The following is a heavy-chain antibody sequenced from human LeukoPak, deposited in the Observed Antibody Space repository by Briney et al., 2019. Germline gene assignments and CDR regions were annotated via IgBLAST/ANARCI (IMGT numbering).Heavy chain of an antibody. CDR1: GGSISSSSHY. V-gene: IGHV4-39*01. J-gene: IGHJ4*02. Sequence: SETLSLTCTVSGGSISSSSHYWGWIRQPPGKGLEWIGSIYYTGSTYYNPSLKSRAKISVDTSKNQFSLKLSSVTAADTAVYYCARVQYFAVIDYWGQGTLVTVSS. CDR3: ARVQYFAVIDY. D-gene: IGHD2/OR15-2a*01. CDR2: IYYTGST.